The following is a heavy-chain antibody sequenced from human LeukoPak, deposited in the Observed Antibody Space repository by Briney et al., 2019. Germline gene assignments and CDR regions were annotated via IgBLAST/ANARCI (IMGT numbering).Heavy chain of an antibody. CDR1: GYTFTSYG. D-gene: IGHD6-19*01. V-gene: IGHV1-69*13. Sequence: SVKVSCKASGYTFTSYGISWVRQAPGQGLEWMGGIIPIFGTANYAQKFQGRVTITADESTSTAYMELSSLRSEDTAVYYCARDGYSSGWRNWGQGTLVTVSS. CDR3: ARDGYSSGWRN. J-gene: IGHJ4*02. CDR2: IIPIFGTA.